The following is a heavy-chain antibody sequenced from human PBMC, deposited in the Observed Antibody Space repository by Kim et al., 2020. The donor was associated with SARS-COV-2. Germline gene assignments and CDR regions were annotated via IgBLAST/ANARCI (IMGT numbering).Heavy chain of an antibody. CDR3: ARGWWFLGYYGMDV. V-gene: IGHV4-34*01. D-gene: IGHD2-8*02. J-gene: IGHJ6*02. Sequence: NPSLKSRVTISVDTSKNQFSLKLSSVTAADTAVYYCARGWWFLGYYGMDVWGQGTTVTVSS.